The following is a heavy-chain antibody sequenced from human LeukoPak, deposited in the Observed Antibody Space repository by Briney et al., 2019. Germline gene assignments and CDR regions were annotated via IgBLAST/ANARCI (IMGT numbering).Heavy chain of an antibody. Sequence: PGGSLRLSCAASGFTFSSYGMHWVRQAPGKGLEWVAVISYDGSNKYYADSVKGRFTISRDDAKNMLFLQMNSLRAEDTAVYYCVRGGPSTWSWGQGTLVTVSS. CDR2: ISYDGSNK. CDR1: GFTFSSYG. V-gene: IGHV3-30*03. CDR3: VRGGPSTWS. D-gene: IGHD2-15*01. J-gene: IGHJ5*02.